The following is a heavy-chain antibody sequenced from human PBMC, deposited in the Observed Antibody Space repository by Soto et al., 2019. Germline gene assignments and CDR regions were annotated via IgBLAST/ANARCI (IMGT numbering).Heavy chain of an antibody. CDR3: AKAVWGYDDFDY. D-gene: IGHD7-27*01. V-gene: IGHV3-23*01. Sequence: EVQVLESGGGLVQPGGSLRLSCAASGFSFSSYAMSWVRQAPGKGLEWVSGISGSGGSTDYADSVKGRFTISRDNSRNTLYLQMNSLRAEDTAVYFCAKAVWGYDDFDYWGQGTLVTVSS. CDR1: GFSFSSYA. CDR2: ISGSGGST. J-gene: IGHJ4*02.